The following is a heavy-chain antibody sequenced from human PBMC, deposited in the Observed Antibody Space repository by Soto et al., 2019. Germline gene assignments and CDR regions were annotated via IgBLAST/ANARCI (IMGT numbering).Heavy chain of an antibody. J-gene: IGHJ4*02. CDR1: GYTFTSYG. Sequence: ASVKVSCKASGYTFTSYGISWVRQAPGQGLEWMGWISAYNGNTNYAQKLQGRVTMTTDTSMSTAYMELRSLRSDDTAVDYGARDSVVPDRTRTYDYWGQGTLVTVSS. CDR2: ISAYNGNT. D-gene: IGHD2-2*01. CDR3: ARDSVVPDRTRTYDY. V-gene: IGHV1-18*01.